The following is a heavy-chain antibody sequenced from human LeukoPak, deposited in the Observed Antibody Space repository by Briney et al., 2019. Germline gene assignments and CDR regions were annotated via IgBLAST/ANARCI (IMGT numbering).Heavy chain of an antibody. CDR2: IYYSGST. CDR3: ARAKHCSGGSCYIEWFDP. Sequence: PSETLSLTCTVSGGSISSHYWSWIRQPPGKGLEWIGYIYYSGSTNYNPSLKSRVTISVDTSKNQFSLKLSSVTAADTAVYYCARAKHCSGGSCYIEWFDPWGQGTLVTVSS. D-gene: IGHD2-15*01. V-gene: IGHV4-59*11. CDR1: GGSISSHY. J-gene: IGHJ5*02.